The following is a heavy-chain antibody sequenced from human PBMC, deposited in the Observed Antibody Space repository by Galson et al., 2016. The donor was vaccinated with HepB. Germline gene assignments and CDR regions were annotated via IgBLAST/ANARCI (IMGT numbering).Heavy chain of an antibody. CDR1: GFTVSSNY. J-gene: IGHJ5*02. CDR3: ARVFGYRSSTSCSNWFDP. D-gene: IGHD2-2*03. Sequence: SLRLSCAASGFTVSSNYMSWVRQAPGKGLEWVSVIYSGGSTYYADSVKGRFTISRDNSKNTLYLQMNSLRAEDTAVYYCARVFGYRSSTSCSNWFDPWGQGTLVTVSS. CDR2: IYSGGST. V-gene: IGHV3-66*01.